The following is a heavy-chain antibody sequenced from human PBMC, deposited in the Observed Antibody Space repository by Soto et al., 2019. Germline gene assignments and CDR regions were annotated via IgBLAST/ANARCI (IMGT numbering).Heavy chain of an antibody. J-gene: IGHJ4*02. V-gene: IGHV2-5*02. D-gene: IGHD6-19*01. CDR1: GFSLSTSGVG. CDR3: AHSLRGYSSGSAFDY. CDR2: IYWDDDK. Sequence: QITLKESGPTLVKPTQTLTLTCTFSGFSLSTSGVGVVWIRQPPGKALEWLALIYWDDDKRYSPSLKSRLTITKDTSKNQVVLTMTNMDPVDTATYYCAHSLRGYSSGSAFDYWGQGTLVTVSS.